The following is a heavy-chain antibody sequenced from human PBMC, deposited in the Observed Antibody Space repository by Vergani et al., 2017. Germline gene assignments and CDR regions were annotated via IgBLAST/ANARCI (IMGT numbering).Heavy chain of an antibody. J-gene: IGHJ4*02. CDR1: GFTFSGHG. CDR2: IRNDEITR. D-gene: IGHD2-21*01. CDR3: AKAPYSDVGYFHY. V-gene: IGHV3-30*02. Sequence: QVQLVESGGGVVQPGGSLRLSCAASGFTFSGHGMQWVRQAPGKGLGWVAFIRNDEITRKYADSVKGRFTISRDNSINTVYLQMQSLRAEDTAVYYCAKAPYSDVGYFHYWGRGALVSVAS.